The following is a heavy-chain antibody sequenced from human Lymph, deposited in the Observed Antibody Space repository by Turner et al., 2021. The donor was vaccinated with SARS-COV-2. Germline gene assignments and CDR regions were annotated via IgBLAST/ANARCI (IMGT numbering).Heavy chain of an antibody. CDR2: IIPILAIA. V-gene: IGHV1-69*10. Sequence: QVQLVQSGAEVKKPGSSVKVSCKASGGTFSSYAIPWVRQAPGQGLEWMGGIIPILAIAKYEQKFQGRGTITADKSTSTAYMELSSLRSEDTAVYYCARDSPYCRSTSCYDPWGQGTLVTVSS. CDR3: ARDSPYCRSTSCYDP. CDR1: GGTFSSYA. J-gene: IGHJ5*02. D-gene: IGHD2-2*01.